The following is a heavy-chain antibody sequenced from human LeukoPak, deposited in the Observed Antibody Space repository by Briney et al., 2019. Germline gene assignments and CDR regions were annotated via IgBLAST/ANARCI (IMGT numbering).Heavy chain of an antibody. Sequence: SETLSLTCAVYGGSFSGYYWSWIRQPPGKGLEWIGSIYYSGSTYYNPSLKSRVTISVDTSKNQFSLKLSSVTAADTAVYYCARPGYFDLWGRGTLVTVSS. CDR3: ARPGYFDL. J-gene: IGHJ2*01. CDR2: IYYSGST. V-gene: IGHV4-34*01. CDR1: GGSFSGYY.